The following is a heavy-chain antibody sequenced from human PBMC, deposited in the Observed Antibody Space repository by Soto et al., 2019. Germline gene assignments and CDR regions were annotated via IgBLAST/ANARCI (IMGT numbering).Heavy chain of an antibody. D-gene: IGHD3-10*01. V-gene: IGHV1-2*02. CDR3: ARQGSGSNWLDP. CDR2: INPNSGGT. CDR1: GYIFTVYY. Sequence: RASVKVSCKASGYIFTVYYMNWVRQAPGQGLEWMGWINPNSGGTNYAQKFQGRVTMTRDTSIRTAYMELSRLRSDDTAVYYCARQGSGSNWLDPWGQGTLVNVSS. J-gene: IGHJ5*02.